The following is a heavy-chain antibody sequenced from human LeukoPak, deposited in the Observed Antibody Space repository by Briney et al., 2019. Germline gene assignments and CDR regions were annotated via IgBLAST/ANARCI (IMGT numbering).Heavy chain of an antibody. D-gene: IGHD3-22*01. V-gene: IGHV1-46*01. Sequence: ASVTVSCTASGYTFTSYYMHWVRQAPGQGLEWMGIINPSGGSTSYAQKFQGRVTMTRDTSTSTVYMELSSLRSEDTAVYYCARDLYYDSSGYQKDYWGQGTLVTVSS. CDR3: ARDLYYDSSGYQKDY. CDR2: INPSGGST. J-gene: IGHJ4*02. CDR1: GYTFTSYY.